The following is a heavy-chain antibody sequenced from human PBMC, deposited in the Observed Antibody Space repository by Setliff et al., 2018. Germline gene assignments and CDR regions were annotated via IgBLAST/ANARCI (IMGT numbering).Heavy chain of an antibody. Sequence: SETLSLTCTVSGYSISSGYYWGWIRQPPGKGLEWIGSIYHSGSTYYNPSLKSRVTISVDTSKNQFSLKLSSVTAADTAVYYCARDAYDISGYYYYYYYGMDVWGQGTTVTVSS. CDR3: ARDAYDISGYYYYYYYGMDV. CDR2: IYHSGST. J-gene: IGHJ6*02. V-gene: IGHV4-38-2*02. CDR1: GYSISSGYY. D-gene: IGHD3-22*01.